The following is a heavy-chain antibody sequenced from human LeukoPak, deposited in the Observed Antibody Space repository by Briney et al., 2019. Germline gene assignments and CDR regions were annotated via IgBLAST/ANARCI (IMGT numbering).Heavy chain of an antibody. CDR3: ARDPVTTVTTGSFDY. J-gene: IGHJ4*02. CDR2: INPNSGGT. V-gene: IGHV1-2*02. D-gene: IGHD4-17*01. Sequence: ASVKASCKASGYTFTGYYMHWERQAPGQGLEWMGWINPNSGGTNYAQKFQGRVTMTRDTSISTAYMELSRLRSDDTAVYYCARDPVTTVTTGSFDYWGQGTLVTVSS. CDR1: GYTFTGYY.